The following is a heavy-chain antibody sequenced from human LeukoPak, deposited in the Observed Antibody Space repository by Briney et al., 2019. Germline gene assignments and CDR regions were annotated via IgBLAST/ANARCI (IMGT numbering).Heavy chain of an antibody. CDR1: GLTVSSYA. Sequence: PGASLRLSCAASGLTVSSYAMSWVRQAPGKGLGWVSAISGSGGSTYYADSVKGQFTISRDNSKNTLYLQMNSLRAENTAVYYCAKDLSFSVADFDYWGQGTLVTVSS. D-gene: IGHD4-23*01. J-gene: IGHJ4*02. V-gene: IGHV3-23*01. CDR2: ISGSGGST. CDR3: AKDLSFSVADFDY.